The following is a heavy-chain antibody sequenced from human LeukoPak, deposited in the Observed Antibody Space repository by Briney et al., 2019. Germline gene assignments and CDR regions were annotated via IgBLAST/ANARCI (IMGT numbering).Heavy chain of an antibody. V-gene: IGHV3-30*03. J-gene: IGHJ6*02. CDR3: ARDGGDGYTKGIYYYYYYGMDV. D-gene: IGHD5-24*01. CDR2: ISYDGSNK. CDR1: GFTFSSYS. Sequence: GGSLRLSCAASGFTFSSYSMNWVRQAPGKGLEWVAVISYDGSNKYYADSVKGRFTISRDNSKNTLYLQMNSLRAEDTAVYYCARDGGDGYTKGIYYYYYYGMDVWGQGTTVTVSS.